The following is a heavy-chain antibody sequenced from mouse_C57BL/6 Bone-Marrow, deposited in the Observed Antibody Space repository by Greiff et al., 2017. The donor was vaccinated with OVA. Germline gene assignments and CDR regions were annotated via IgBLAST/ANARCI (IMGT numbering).Heavy chain of an antibody. J-gene: IGHJ4*01. CDR1: GFTFSDYG. CDR3: ATAQATREDY. Sequence: EVKLMESGGGLVKPGGSLKLSCAASGFTFSDYGMHWVRQAPEKGLEWVAYISSGSSTIYYADTVKGRFTISRDNAKNTLFLQMTSLRSEDTAMYYCATAQATREDYWGQRTSVTVSS. D-gene: IGHD3-2*02. V-gene: IGHV5-17*01. CDR2: ISSGSSTI.